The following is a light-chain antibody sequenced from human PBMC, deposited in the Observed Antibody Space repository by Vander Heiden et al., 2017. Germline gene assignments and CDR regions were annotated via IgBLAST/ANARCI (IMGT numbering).Light chain of an antibody. CDR2: GNS. Sequence: QSVLTQPPSVSGAPGPRVTISCTGSSSNIGAGYDVHWYQQLPGTAPKLLIYGNSNRPSGVPDRFSGSKSGTSASLAITGLQAEDEADYYCQSYDSSLSGSWVFGGGTKLTVL. CDR1: SSNIGAGYD. CDR3: QSYDSSLSGSWV. J-gene: IGLJ3*02. V-gene: IGLV1-40*01.